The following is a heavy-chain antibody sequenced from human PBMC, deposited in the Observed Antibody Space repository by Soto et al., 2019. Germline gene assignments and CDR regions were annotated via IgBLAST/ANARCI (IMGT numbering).Heavy chain of an antibody. CDR3: ARAPAGWSGGSCYPRDC. CDR1: GGTFSSYA. V-gene: IGHV1-69*01. Sequence: QVQLVQSGAEVKKPGSSVKVSCKASGGTFSSYAISWVRQAPGQGLEWMGGIIPIFGTANYAQQFQGRVTITADESTSTAYMELSSLSSEDTAVYYCARAPAGWSGGSCYPRDCWGQGTLVTVSS. J-gene: IGHJ4*02. D-gene: IGHD2-15*01. CDR2: IIPIFGTA.